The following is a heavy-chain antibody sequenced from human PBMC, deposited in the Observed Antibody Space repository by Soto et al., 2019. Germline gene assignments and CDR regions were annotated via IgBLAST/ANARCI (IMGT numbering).Heavy chain of an antibody. D-gene: IGHD6-6*01. J-gene: IGHJ4*02. Sequence: PSETLSLTCTVSGGSISSYYWSWIRQPPGKGLEWIGYIYYSGSTNYNPSLKSRVTISVDTSKNQFSLKLSSVTAADTAVYYCAAVTGVAAPSVGVPFDYWGQGTLVTVSS. CDR1: GGSISSYY. CDR2: IYYSGST. CDR3: AAVTGVAAPSVGVPFDY. V-gene: IGHV4-59*01.